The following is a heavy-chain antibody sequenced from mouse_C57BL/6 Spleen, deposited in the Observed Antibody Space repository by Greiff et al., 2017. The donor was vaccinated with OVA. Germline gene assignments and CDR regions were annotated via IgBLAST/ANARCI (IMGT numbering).Heavy chain of an antibody. V-gene: IGHV1-61*01. J-gene: IGHJ2*01. CDR3: ARGGYDAFDY. D-gene: IGHD2-2*01. Sequence: QVQLQQPGAELVRPGSSVKLSCKASGYTFTSYWLDWVKQRPGQGLEWIGNIYPSDSATHSNQKFKDKATLTVDKSSSTAYMKLSSLTSEDSAVYYCARGGYDAFDYWGQGTTLTVSS. CDR2: IYPSDSAT. CDR1: GYTFTSYW.